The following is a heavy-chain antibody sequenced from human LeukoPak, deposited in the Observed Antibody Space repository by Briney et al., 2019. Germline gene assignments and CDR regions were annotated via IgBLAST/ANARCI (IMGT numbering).Heavy chain of an antibody. Sequence: ASVKVSCKASGYTFTSYYMHWVRQAPGQGLEWMGIINPSGGSTSYAQKFQGRVAMTRDTSTSTVYMELSSLRSEDTAVYYCAREGLGLRYFDSLPNYYYYGMDVWGQGTTVTVSS. CDR1: GYTFTSYY. J-gene: IGHJ6*02. CDR3: AREGLGLRYFDSLPNYYYYGMDV. D-gene: IGHD3-9*01. V-gene: IGHV1-46*01. CDR2: INPSGGST.